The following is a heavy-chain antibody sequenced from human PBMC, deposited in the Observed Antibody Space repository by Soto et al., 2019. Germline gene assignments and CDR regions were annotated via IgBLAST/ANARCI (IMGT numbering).Heavy chain of an antibody. CDR1: GFTFRTYA. CDR2: ISGSAGT. J-gene: IGHJ5*02. CDR3: AVGRHKTSGSNTWFDP. V-gene: IGHV3-23*01. Sequence: EVQLLESGGGLIQPGGSLRLSRTASGFTFRTYAMTWFRQAPGRGLEWVSAISGSAGTFYATSVKGRFTISRDNSRSTVYLQMHSLRAEDSAIYFCAVGRHKTSGSNTWFDPWGRGTQVTVSS. D-gene: IGHD3-22*01.